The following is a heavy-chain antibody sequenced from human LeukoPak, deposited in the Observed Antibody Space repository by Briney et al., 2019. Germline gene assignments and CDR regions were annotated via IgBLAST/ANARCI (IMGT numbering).Heavy chain of an antibody. D-gene: IGHD3-22*01. CDR1: GYTFTGYY. CDR2: INPNSGGT. V-gene: IGHV1-2*06. J-gene: IGHJ4*02. Sequence: ASVKVSCKASGYTFTGYYMHWVRQAPGQGLEWMGRINPNSGGTNYAQKFQGRVTMTRDTSNSTAYMELSRLRSDDTAVYYCARGCPHYYDSSGYYHFDYWGQGTLVTVSS. CDR3: ARGCPHYYDSSGYYHFDY.